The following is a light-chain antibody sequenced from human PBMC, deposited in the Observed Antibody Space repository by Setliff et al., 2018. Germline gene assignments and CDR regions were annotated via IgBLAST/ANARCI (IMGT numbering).Light chain of an antibody. CDR2: DVT. J-gene: IGLJ1*01. Sequence: QSVLTQPASVSGSPGQSITTSCTGSSSDVGGYDYVSWYQHHPGRAPKFMIYDVTKRPSGVSNRFSGSKSGNTASLTISGLQAEDEADYYCFSYTSSSSYVFGSGTKVTVL. CDR3: FSYTSSSSYV. V-gene: IGLV2-14*03. CDR1: SSDVGGYDY.